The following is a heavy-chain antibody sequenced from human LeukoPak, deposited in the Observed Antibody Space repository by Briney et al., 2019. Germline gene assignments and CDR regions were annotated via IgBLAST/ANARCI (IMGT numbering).Heavy chain of an antibody. Sequence: ASVKVSCKASGGTFSSNAISWVRQAPGQGLEWMGGIIPMFGTANYAQKFQGRVTITADESTSTAYMELSSLRSEDTAVYYCARLLRYFDWSFDYWGQGTLVTVSS. CDR2: IIPMFGTA. V-gene: IGHV1-69*01. J-gene: IGHJ4*02. CDR1: GGTFSSNA. CDR3: ARLLRYFDWSFDY. D-gene: IGHD3-9*01.